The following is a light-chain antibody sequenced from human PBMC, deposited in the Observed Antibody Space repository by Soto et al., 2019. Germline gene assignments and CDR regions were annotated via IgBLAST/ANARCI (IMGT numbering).Light chain of an antibody. CDR2: ADS. J-gene: IGKJ5*01. V-gene: IGKV3-11*01. CDR3: QQRYNWPIT. Sequence: EIVMTQSPATLSVSPGERATLSCRASQSVNINLAWYQQKPGQAPRLLIYADSNRATGIPARFSGSGSGTDFTLTISSLEPEDFSVYYCQQRYNWPITFGQGTRLEIK. CDR1: QSVNIN.